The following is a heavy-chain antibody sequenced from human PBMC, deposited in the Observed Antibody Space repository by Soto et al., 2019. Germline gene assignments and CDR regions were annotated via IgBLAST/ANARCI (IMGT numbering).Heavy chain of an antibody. V-gene: IGHV3-23*01. Sequence: EVQLLESGGGSVQPGGSVRLSCAASGLTFGNYAMSWVRQAPGKELEWVSAISGDSGRTYYADSVKGRFTISRDNSKNTLYLQMNTLRAEDTAVYYCAVTPNCGRDCSAASYWYFDIWGRGTLVTVSS. CDR2: ISGDSGRT. CDR1: GLTFGNYA. J-gene: IGHJ2*01. D-gene: IGHD2-21*02. CDR3: AVTPNCGRDCSAASYWYFDI.